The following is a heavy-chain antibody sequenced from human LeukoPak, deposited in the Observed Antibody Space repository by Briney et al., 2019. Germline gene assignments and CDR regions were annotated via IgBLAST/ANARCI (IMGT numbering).Heavy chain of an antibody. CDR3: ARHPDCTRTSCYVDYYGIDV. Sequence: GASLQISCQGSGYKFTTYWIGWVRQLPGKGLEWMGIINPGDSDTKYNPSFQGQVTISAANSIGTAYLQWSSLKASDTAMYYCARHPDCTRTSCYVDYYGIDVWGQGTTVTVSS. CDR2: INPGDSDT. CDR1: GYKFTTYW. J-gene: IGHJ6*02. V-gene: IGHV5-51*01. D-gene: IGHD2-2*01.